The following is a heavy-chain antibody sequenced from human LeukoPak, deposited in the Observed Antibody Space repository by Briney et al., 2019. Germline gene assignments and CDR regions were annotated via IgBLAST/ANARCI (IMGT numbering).Heavy chain of an antibody. D-gene: IGHD4/OR15-4a*01. V-gene: IGHV1-8*01. CDR2: MNPNSGNT. J-gene: IGHJ5*02. CDR1: RYTFTSYD. CDR3: ARKNYGSNRWFDP. Sequence: GASVKVSCKASRYTFTSYDINWVRQAPGQGLEWMGWMNPNSGNTVYAQKFQGRVTMTRNTSISTAYMELSSLRSEDTAVYYCARKNYGSNRWFDPWGQGTLVTVSS.